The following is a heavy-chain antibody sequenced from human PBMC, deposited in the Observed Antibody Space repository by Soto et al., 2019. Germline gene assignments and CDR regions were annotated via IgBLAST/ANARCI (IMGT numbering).Heavy chain of an antibody. Sequence: EVQLLESGGGLVQPGGSLRLSCAASGFTFSSYAMSWVRQAPGKGLEWVSAISGSGGSTYYADSVKGRFTISRDTSKNTLYLQMNRLRAGDTAVYYWAGAYGGGVDPWGQGTLVTVSS. CDR2: ISGSGGST. CDR3: AGAYGGGVDP. D-gene: IGHD4-17*01. V-gene: IGHV3-23*01. CDR1: GFTFSSYA. J-gene: IGHJ5*02.